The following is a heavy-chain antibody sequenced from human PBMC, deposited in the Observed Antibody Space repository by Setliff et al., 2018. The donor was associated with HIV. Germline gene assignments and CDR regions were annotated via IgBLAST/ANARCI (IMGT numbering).Heavy chain of an antibody. V-gene: IGHV4-39*01. CDR1: GGSISNNSYY. J-gene: IGHJ4*02. D-gene: IGHD2-15*01. CDR2: IFHSGST. Sequence: SETLSLTCIVSGGSISNNSYYWGWIRQSPGKGLEWIGSIFHSGSTYYNPSLKRRVAMSVDTSRNQFSLKLTSVTAADTAVYYCARRPIKGYGPFDSWGPGTLVTVS. CDR3: ARRPIKGYGPFDS.